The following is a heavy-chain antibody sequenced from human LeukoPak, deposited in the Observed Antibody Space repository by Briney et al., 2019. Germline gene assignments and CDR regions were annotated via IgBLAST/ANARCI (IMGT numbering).Heavy chain of an antibody. Sequence: PGGSLRLSCAASGFTFSSYSMNWVRQAPGKGLEWVSSISSSSSYIYYADSVKGRFTISRDNSKNTLYLQMNSLRAEDTAVYYCAKDYDFWSGYEWIRFDPWGQGTLVTVSP. D-gene: IGHD3-3*01. CDR2: ISSSSSYI. CDR1: GFTFSSYS. CDR3: AKDYDFWSGYEWIRFDP. V-gene: IGHV3-21*04. J-gene: IGHJ5*02.